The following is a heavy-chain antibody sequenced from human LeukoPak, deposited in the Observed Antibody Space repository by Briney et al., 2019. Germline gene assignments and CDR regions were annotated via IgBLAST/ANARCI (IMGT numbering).Heavy chain of an antibody. V-gene: IGHV3-66*01. D-gene: IGHD2-2*01. J-gene: IGHJ4*02. CDR2: IYSGGST. Sequence: GGSLRLSCAASGFTVSSNYMSWVRQAPGKGLEWVSVIYSGGSTYYADSVKGGFTISRDNSKNTLYLQMNSLRAEDTAVYYCARSKEGDCSSTSCNYFDYWGQGTLVTVSS. CDR1: GFTVSSNY. CDR3: ARSKEGDCSSTSCNYFDY.